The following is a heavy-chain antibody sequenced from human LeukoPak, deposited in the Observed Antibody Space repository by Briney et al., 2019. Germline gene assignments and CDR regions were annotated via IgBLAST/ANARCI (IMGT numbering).Heavy chain of an antibody. V-gene: IGHV3-64D*06. D-gene: IGHD1-1*01. CDR1: GFTFTSHV. J-gene: IGHJ4*02. CDR2: IGMNVQTT. CDR3: VREGLERRTNFDY. Sequence: GGSLRLSCSASGFTFTSHVMHWVRQAPGKGLQYFSGIGMNVQTTYYAGSVKGRFTISRDSSKNTVYLQMNSLTAEDTAVYYCVREGLERRTNFDYWGQGTLVSVSS.